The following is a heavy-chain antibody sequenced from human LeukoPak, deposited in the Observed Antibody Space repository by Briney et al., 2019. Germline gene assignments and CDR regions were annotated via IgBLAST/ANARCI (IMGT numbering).Heavy chain of an antibody. V-gene: IGHV1-18*01. CDR1: GYTFTSYG. J-gene: IGHJ1*01. D-gene: IGHD1-26*01. Sequence: GASVKVSCKASGYTFTSYGISWVRQAPGQGLEWMGWISAYNGNTNYAQKFQGRVTMTRDTSISTAYMELSRLRSDDTAVYYCAKVQRVGATPAYFQHWGQGTLVTVSS. CDR3: AKVQRVGATPAYFQH. CDR2: ISAYNGNT.